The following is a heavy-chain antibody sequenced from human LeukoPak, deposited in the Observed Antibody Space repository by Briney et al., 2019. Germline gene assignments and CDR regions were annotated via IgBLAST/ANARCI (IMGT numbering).Heavy chain of an antibody. CDR1: GFTFSSYW. D-gene: IGHD2-21*02. J-gene: IGHJ4*02. Sequence: GGSLRLSCAASGFTFSSYWMNWVRQAPGKGLEWVANIKEDGSEKHYVDSVKGRFTISRDNAKNSLYLQMNSLRAEDTAVYYCARGMTRVDFWGQGTLVTVSS. V-gene: IGHV3-7*01. CDR2: IKEDGSEK. CDR3: ARGMTRVDF.